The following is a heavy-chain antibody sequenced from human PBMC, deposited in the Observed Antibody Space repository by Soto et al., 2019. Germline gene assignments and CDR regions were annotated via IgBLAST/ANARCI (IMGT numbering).Heavy chain of an antibody. J-gene: IGHJ4*02. CDR2: INPNSGDT. CDR3: ARVRAPHYAFWRGFHY. D-gene: IGHD3-3*01. CDR1: GESVYSYY. V-gene: IGHV1-2*02. Sequence: APVKICCKASGESVYSYYVDWVRHNTGQGLQWVGWINPNSGDTNYTQNCQGRVTMTRDTSISTAYMELRSLRSDATAVYYCARVRAPHYAFWRGFHYWGQGRLVPV.